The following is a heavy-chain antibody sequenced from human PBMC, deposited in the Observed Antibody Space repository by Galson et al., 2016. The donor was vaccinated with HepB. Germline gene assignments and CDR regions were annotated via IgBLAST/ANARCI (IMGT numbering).Heavy chain of an antibody. CDR1: GDSMNNYY. J-gene: IGHJ4*02. CDR2: IYYSGST. D-gene: IGHD6-19*01. CDR3: ARAYSTGWYPAKFDS. Sequence: ATLSLTCSVSGDSMNNYYWSWIRQPPGKGLEWIGYIYYSGSTNYNPSLKSRVAMSVDTSTNQFSLKLSSVTAADTAVCYCARAYSTGWYPAKFDSWGQGTLVTVSS. V-gene: IGHV4-59*01.